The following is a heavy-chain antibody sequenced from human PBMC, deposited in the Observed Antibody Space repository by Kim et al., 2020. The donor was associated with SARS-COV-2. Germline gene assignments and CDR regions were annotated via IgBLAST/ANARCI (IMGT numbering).Heavy chain of an antibody. CDR3: TRDRKLRLGELSLYPRRGPIPGDYYYYGMDV. Sequence: GGSLRLSCTASGFTFGDYAMSWVRQAPGKGLEWVGFIRSKAYGGTTEYAASVKGRFTISRDDSKSIAYLQMNSLKTEDTAVYYCTRDRKLRLGELSLYPRRGPIPGDYYYYGMDVWGQGTTVTVSS. V-gene: IGHV3-49*04. CDR1: GFTFGDYA. J-gene: IGHJ6*02. D-gene: IGHD3-16*02. CDR2: IRSKAYGGTT.